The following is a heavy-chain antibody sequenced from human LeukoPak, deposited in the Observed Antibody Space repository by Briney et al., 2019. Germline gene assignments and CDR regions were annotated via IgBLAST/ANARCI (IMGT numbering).Heavy chain of an antibody. CDR3: TRETGSYHGNDY. CDR1: GYTFTGYY. J-gene: IGHJ4*02. Sequence: ASVKVSCKASGYTFTGYYMHWVRQAPGQGLEWMGRINPNNGATNYAQKLQGRVTITGDTSISTAFMELSSLRSDDTAVYYCTRETGSYHGNDYWGQGTLVTVSS. CDR2: INPNNGAT. D-gene: IGHD1-26*01. V-gene: IGHV1-2*06.